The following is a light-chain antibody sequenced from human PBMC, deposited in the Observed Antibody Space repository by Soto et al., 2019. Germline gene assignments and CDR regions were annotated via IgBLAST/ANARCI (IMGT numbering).Light chain of an antibody. V-gene: IGKV1-33*01. CDR2: DAS. J-gene: IGKJ4*01. CDR3: RQYDSLPLT. Sequence: DIQMTQAPSSLSARVGDRITITCQASQDVGVYLDWYQQKPGKAPKVLIYDASSLKTGVPSRFSGSGSGTLFTLTISSLQHEDFATYYCRQYDSLPLTFGGGTKVEIK. CDR1: QDVGVY.